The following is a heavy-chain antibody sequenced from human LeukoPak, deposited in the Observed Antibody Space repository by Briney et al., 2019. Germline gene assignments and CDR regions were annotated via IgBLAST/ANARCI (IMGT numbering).Heavy chain of an antibody. CDR1: GFIFYNYG. CDR3: ARALSPFYYDGAGYYPTLAY. Sequence: GSLRLSCAASGFIFYNYGMHWVRQAPGKGLEWVAAIWNDGDEKFYANSVKGRFTISRDNSNSTLYLHVDSLRAEDTAVYFCARALSPFYYDGAGYYPTLAYWGQGILVTVSS. V-gene: IGHV3-33*01. J-gene: IGHJ4*02. CDR2: IWNDGDEK. D-gene: IGHD3-22*01.